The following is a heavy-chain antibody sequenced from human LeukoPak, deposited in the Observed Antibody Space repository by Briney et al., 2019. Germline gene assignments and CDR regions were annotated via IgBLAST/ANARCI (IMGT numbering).Heavy chain of an antibody. V-gene: IGHV1-2*02. CDR2: INPNSGGT. CDR1: GYTFTGYY. Sequence: GASVKVSCKASGYTFTGYYMHWVRQAPGQGLEWMGWINPNSGGTNYAQKFQGRVTMTRDTSISTAYMELSRLRSDDTAVYYCARAPPDYYDSSDNWFDPWGQGTLVTASS. CDR3: ARAPPDYYDSSDNWFDP. J-gene: IGHJ5*02. D-gene: IGHD3-22*01.